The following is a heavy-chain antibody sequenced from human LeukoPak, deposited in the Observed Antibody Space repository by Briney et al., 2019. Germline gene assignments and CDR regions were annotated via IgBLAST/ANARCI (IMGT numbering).Heavy chain of an antibody. D-gene: IGHD6-13*01. V-gene: IGHV3-48*01. CDR1: GFTFSSYS. CDR3: ARAGYSSSWYGAGYYYYYYMDV. Sequence: GGSLRLSCAASGFTFSSYSMNWVRQAPGKGLEWVSYISSSSSTIYYADSVKGRFTISRDNSKNTLYLQMNSLRAEDTAVYYCARAGYSSSWYGAGYYYYYYMDVWGKGTTVTVSS. CDR2: ISSSSSTI. J-gene: IGHJ6*03.